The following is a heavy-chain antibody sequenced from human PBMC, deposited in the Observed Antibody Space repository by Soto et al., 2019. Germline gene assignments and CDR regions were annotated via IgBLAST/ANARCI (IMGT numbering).Heavy chain of an antibody. D-gene: IGHD1-26*01. Sequence: QVQLVESGGGVVQHGRSLRLSCAASGFIFRNFGMHWLRRAPGKGLEWVAVISGDGNDKYYPDSMKGRCTISRDNFNNTLYLQLNSLRPEDTAVYHCVQGASTAHQPLDSWGQGVLVSVSS. J-gene: IGHJ4*02. CDR3: VQGASTAHQPLDS. CDR2: ISGDGNDK. CDR1: GFIFRNFG. V-gene: IGHV3-30*03.